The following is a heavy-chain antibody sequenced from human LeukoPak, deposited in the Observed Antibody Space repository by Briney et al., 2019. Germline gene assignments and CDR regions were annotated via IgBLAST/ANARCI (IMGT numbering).Heavy chain of an antibody. D-gene: IGHD6-19*01. Sequence: SETLSLTCTASGCTFSSFTYYWVRMPQPPGKGLEWIASIYYSGTTYYSPSLKSRVTISVNRSNNQFSLRLSSVTAADTAVYFCAGYSSGWSSGGGYWGQGTLVTVSS. CDR1: GCTFSSFTYY. CDR3: AGYSSGWSSGGGY. V-gene: IGHV4-39*01. J-gene: IGHJ4*02. CDR2: IYYSGTT.